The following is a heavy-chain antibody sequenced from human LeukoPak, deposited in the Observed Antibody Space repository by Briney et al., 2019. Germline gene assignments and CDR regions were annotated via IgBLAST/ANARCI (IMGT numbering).Heavy chain of an antibody. V-gene: IGHV3-23*01. Sequence: GGSLRLSCAASGFTFSTYAMSWVRQAPGKGLEWVSAISGSGGSTYYADSVKGRFTISRDNSKNTLYLQMNSLRAEDTAVYYCAKASSSGYYPTILDYWGQGTLVTVSS. CDR3: AKASSSGYYPTILDY. CDR1: GFTFSTYA. D-gene: IGHD3-22*01. CDR2: ISGSGGST. J-gene: IGHJ4*02.